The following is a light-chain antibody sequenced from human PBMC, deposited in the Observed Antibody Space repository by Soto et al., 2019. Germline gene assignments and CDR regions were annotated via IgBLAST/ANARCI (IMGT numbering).Light chain of an antibody. V-gene: IGKV3-15*01. Sequence: EIVMTQSPATLSVSPGERATLSCRASHSVSSRLAWYQQKPGQAPRLLIYGASTMATGLPATFSGSRSGTEFTLTISSLQSEDFAFYYFQHYTNWPLTFGGGTKVEIK. CDR3: QHYTNWPLT. CDR1: HSVSSR. J-gene: IGKJ4*01. CDR2: GAS.